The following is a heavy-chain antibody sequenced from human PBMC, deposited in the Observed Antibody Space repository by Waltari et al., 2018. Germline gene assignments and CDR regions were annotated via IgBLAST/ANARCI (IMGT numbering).Heavy chain of an antibody. D-gene: IGHD2-21*01. CDR3: ANGVIAAYFDY. CDR2: ISYDGSNK. CDR1: GFTFSSYA. V-gene: IGHV3-30-3*01. J-gene: IGHJ4*02. Sequence: QVQLVESGGGVVQPGRSLRLSCAASGFTFSSYAMHWVRQAPGKGLEWVAVISYDGSNKYYADSVKGRFTISRDNSKNTLYLQMNSLRAEDTAVYYCANGVIAAYFDYWGQGTLVTVSS.